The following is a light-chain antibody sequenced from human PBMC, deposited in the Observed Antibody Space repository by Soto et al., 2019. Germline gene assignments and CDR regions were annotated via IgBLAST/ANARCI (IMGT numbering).Light chain of an antibody. CDR1: SSDVGSYNL. Sequence: QSVLTQPASVSGSPGQSITISCTGTSSDVGSYNLVSWYQHHPGKAPKLMIYEVSKRPSGVSNRFSGSKSGNTASLTISGLQADDEADHYCCSYTRSTTLAFGTGTKVTV. CDR2: EVS. J-gene: IGLJ1*01. CDR3: CSYTRSTTLA. V-gene: IGLV2-23*02.